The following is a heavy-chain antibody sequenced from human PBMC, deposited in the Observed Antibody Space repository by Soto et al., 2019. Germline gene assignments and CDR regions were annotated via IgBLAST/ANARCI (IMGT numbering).Heavy chain of an antibody. D-gene: IGHD3-22*01. Sequence: GGSLRLSCAASGFTFDDYAMHWDRQAPGKGLEWVSGISWNSGTLGYADSVKGRFTISRDNAKNSLYLQMNSLRAEDTALYYCAKDMYSSHHYGMDVWGQGTTVTVSS. V-gene: IGHV3-9*01. CDR1: GFTFDDYA. CDR3: AKDMYSSHHYGMDV. CDR2: ISWNSGTL. J-gene: IGHJ6*02.